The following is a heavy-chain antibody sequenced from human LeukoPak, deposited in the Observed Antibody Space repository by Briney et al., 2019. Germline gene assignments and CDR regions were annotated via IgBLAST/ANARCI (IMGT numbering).Heavy chain of an antibody. CDR2: IWYDGSNK. CDR1: GFTFSNYG. CDR3: AKAGFTVAYFDY. D-gene: IGHD4-23*01. J-gene: IGHJ4*02. V-gene: IGHV3-33*06. Sequence: GGSLRLSCAASGFTFSNYGMHWVRQAPGKGLEWVAVIWYDGSNKYYVDSVKDRFTISRDNSKNTLYLQMNSLRAEDTAVYYCAKAGFTVAYFDYWGQGTLVTVSS.